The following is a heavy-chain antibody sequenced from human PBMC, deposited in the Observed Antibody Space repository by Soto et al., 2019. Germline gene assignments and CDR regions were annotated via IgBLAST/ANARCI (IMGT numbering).Heavy chain of an antibody. CDR3: ARARGGYCTNGVCQAQVDWFDP. Sequence: GGSLRLSCAASGFTFSSYAMHWVRQAPGKGLEWVAVISYDESNKYYADSVKGRFTISRDNSKNTLYLQMNSLRAEDTAVYYCARARGGYCTNGVCQAQVDWFDPWGQGTLVTVSS. CDR2: ISYDESNK. D-gene: IGHD2-8*01. J-gene: IGHJ5*02. V-gene: IGHV3-30-3*01. CDR1: GFTFSSYA.